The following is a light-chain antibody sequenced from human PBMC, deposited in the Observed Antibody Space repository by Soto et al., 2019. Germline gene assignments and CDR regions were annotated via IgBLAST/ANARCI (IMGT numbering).Light chain of an antibody. CDR3: QQYNSYSLT. Sequence: DIQMTQSPSTLSASVGDRVTITCRASQSISSWLAWYQQKPGKAPKLLIYKASSLESGVPSRFSGSGSGTEFTLTISNLQPDDFATYYCQQYNSYSLTFGGGTEVEIK. CDR2: KAS. J-gene: IGKJ4*01. V-gene: IGKV1-5*03. CDR1: QSISSW.